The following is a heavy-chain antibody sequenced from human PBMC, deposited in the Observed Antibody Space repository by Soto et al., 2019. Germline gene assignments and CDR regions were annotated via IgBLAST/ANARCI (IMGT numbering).Heavy chain of an antibody. CDR2: IQSGGST. J-gene: IGHJ6*04. Sequence: EVQLVESGGGLVQPGGSLRLSCAASGFSVSSKYMSWVRQAPGKGLEWVSLIQSGGSTYYAASVKGRFTISRDHSENTLFLQMNSLRVEDTAVYYCTRDDVHWNGGRCYGVPMDVWGKATTVTVSA. V-gene: IGHV3-66*01. CDR1: GFSVSSKY. D-gene: IGHD2-15*01. CDR3: TRDDVHWNGGRCYGVPMDV.